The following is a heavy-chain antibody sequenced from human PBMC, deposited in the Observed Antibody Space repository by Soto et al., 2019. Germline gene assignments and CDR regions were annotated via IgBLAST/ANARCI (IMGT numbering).Heavy chain of an antibody. D-gene: IGHD4-17*01. CDR1: GYSISTNHW. J-gene: IGHJ1*01. CDR3: ARGALGDYFSSFAS. CDR2: TSYRGST. V-gene: IGHV4-28*07. Sequence: QVQMLESGPGLVKPSDTLSLTCVVSGYSISTNHWWGWVRQTPGKGLEWIAYTSYRGSTHYNPALGRGAAVSVDPPANHFSRDLRCAPAAHRAVYYWARGALGDYFSSFASGGQGPRVPVSP.